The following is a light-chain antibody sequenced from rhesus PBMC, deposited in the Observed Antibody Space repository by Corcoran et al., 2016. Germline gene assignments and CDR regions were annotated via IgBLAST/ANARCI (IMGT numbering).Light chain of an antibody. CDR1: QGGSSY. Sequence: QVILTQSPATLSLSPGERATLSCRASQGGSSYLAWYQQKPGQAPRLLIYGAASRATGIPDRFSGRGSGSEFTLTLSRLEPEDFAVYYCQKYSSSPLTFGGGTKVEIK. J-gene: IGKJ4*01. CDR3: QKYSSSPLT. V-gene: IGKV3-53*01. CDR2: GAA.